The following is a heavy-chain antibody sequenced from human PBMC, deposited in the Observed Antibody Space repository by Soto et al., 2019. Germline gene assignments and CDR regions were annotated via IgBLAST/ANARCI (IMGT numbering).Heavy chain of an antibody. CDR1: GFSLTTSGVG. Sequence: QITLNESGPTQVKPRQTLTLTCTFSGFSLTTSGVGVGWIRQSQGKPPEWLALIYWDDDKRYSPSLKSRLTITKDTSKNQVVLTMADSHPTDTASYYCALRVLPAVFVLVTSTAVYFDFWGQETPFAFSS. V-gene: IGHV2-5*02. CDR3: ALRVLPAVFVLVTSTAVYFDF. CDR2: IYWDDDK. J-gene: IGHJ4*02. D-gene: IGHD2-21*01.